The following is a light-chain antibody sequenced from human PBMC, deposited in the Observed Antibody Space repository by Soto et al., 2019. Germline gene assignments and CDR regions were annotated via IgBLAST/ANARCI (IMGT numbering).Light chain of an antibody. CDR1: QSLSTN. CDR3: QQYNNWWT. V-gene: IGKV3-15*01. J-gene: IGKJ1*01. Sequence: IAITQSPATLSVSAGDRATLSCRASQSLSTNLAWYQQKPGQAPRLLIYGAFNRATGIPARFSGSGSGTEFTLTISSLQSEDFAVYYCQQYNNWWTFGQGTRVEIK. CDR2: GAF.